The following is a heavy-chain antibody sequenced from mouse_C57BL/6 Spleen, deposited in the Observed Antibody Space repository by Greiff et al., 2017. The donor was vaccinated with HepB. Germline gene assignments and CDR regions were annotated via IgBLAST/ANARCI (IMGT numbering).Heavy chain of an antibody. J-gene: IGHJ4*01. V-gene: IGHV1-76*01. D-gene: IGHD1-1*01. CDR1: GYTFTDYY. CDR2: IYPGSGNT. Sequence: VQLQQSGAELVRPGASVKLSCKASGYTFTDYYINWVKQRPGQGLAWIARIYPGSGNTYYNEKFKGKATLTAENSSSTAYMQLSSLTSEDSAVYFCAREEYYGSSRAMDYWGQGTSVTVSS. CDR3: AREEYYGSSRAMDY.